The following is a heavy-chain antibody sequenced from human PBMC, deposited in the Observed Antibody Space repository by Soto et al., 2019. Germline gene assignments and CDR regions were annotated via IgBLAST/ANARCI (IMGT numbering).Heavy chain of an antibody. Sequence: LSLTCTVSGGSISSGGYYWSWIRQHPGKGLEWIGYIYYSGSTYYNPSLKSRVTISVDTSKNQFSLKLSSVTAADTAVYYCARDRVVHYYDSSGYYDFDYWGQGTLVTVSS. V-gene: IGHV4-31*03. CDR3: ARDRVVHYYDSSGYYDFDY. CDR1: GGSISSGGYY. J-gene: IGHJ4*02. CDR2: IYYSGST. D-gene: IGHD3-22*01.